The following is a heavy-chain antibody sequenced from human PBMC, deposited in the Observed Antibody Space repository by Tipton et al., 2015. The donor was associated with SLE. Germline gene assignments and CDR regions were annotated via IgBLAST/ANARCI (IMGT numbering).Heavy chain of an antibody. CDR3: ARDKTSNYYDSSGSLDY. CDR1: GFTFSDYY. D-gene: IGHD3-22*01. V-gene: IGHV4-59*01. J-gene: IGHJ4*02. CDR2: IYYSGST. Sequence: LRLSCAASGFTFSDYYMSWIRQAPGKGLEWIGYIYYSGSTNYNPSLKSRVTISVDTSKNQFSLKLSSVTAADTAVYYCARDKTSNYYDSSGSLDYWGQGTLVTVSS.